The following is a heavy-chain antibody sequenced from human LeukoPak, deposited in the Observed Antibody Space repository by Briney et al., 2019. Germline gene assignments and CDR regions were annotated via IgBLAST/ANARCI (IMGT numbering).Heavy chain of an antibody. CDR1: GFTFSSYG. J-gene: IGHJ4*02. CDR3: ARVGRRGYDYVWH. Sequence: GGSLRLSCAASGFTFSSYGMHWVRQAPGKGLEWVAVIWYDGSNKYYADSVKGRFTISRDNSKNTLYLQMNSLRAEDTAVYYCARVGRRGYDYVWHWGQGTLVTVSS. V-gene: IGHV3-33*01. D-gene: IGHD3-16*01. CDR2: IWYDGSNK.